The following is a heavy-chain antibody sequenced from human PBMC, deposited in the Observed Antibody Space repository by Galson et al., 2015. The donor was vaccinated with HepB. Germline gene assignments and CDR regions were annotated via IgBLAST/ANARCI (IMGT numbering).Heavy chain of an antibody. Sequence: SLRLSCAASGFTFSSYAMSWVRQAPGTGLEWVSAISGSGGSTYYADSVKGRFTISRDNSKNTRSLQMNSLRAEDTAVYYCAKDQVSSGYYYGAGDYWGREPWSPSPQ. D-gene: IGHD3-22*01. J-gene: IGHJ4*02. V-gene: IGHV3-23*01. CDR2: ISGSGGST. CDR1: GFTFSSYA. CDR3: AKDQVSSGYYYGAGDY.